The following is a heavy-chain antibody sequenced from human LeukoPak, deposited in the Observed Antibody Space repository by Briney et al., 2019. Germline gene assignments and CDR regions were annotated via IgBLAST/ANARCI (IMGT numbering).Heavy chain of an antibody. CDR3: ARSPTSTGYSSSWFTSYYYYYMDV. Sequence: PGGSLRLSCAASGFTFSNYVMHWVRQAPGKGLELVAFIRYDARNKYYADSVKGRFTISRDNAKNSLYLQMNSLRAEDTALYYCARSPTSTGYSSSWFTSYYYYYMDVWGKGTTVTVSS. J-gene: IGHJ6*03. V-gene: IGHV3-30*02. CDR1: GFTFSNYV. D-gene: IGHD6-13*01. CDR2: IRYDARNK.